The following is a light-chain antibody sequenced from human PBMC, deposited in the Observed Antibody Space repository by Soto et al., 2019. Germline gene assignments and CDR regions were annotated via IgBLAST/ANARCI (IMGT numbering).Light chain of an antibody. V-gene: IGKV3-20*01. CDR2: GSS. CDR1: RPVRSN. J-gene: IGKJ4*01. Sequence: EIVMTQSPANMSVSPGERVAVSCRASRPVRSNLAWYQQKPGQPPRLLIYGSSTRATGIPARFSGSGSGTDFTLTISRMETEDFAVYSCQQYGSSPLTFGGGTKVDIK. CDR3: QQYGSSPLT.